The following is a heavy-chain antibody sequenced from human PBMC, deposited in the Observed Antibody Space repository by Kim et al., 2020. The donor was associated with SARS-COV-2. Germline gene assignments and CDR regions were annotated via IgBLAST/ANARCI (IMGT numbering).Heavy chain of an antibody. Sequence: GGSLRLSCAASGFTFSSYAMHWVRQAPGKGLEWVAVISYDGSNKYYADSVKGRFTISRDNSKNTLYLQMNSLRAEDTAVYYCARASIAAAAQLDYWGQGTLVTVSS. J-gene: IGHJ4*02. V-gene: IGHV3-30*04. CDR3: ARASIAAAAQLDY. CDR1: GFTFSSYA. D-gene: IGHD6-13*01. CDR2: ISYDGSNK.